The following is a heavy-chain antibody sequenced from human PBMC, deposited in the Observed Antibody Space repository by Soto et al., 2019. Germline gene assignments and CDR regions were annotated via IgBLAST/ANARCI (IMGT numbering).Heavy chain of an antibody. D-gene: IGHD3-22*01. CDR3: AKDISVYPGGHFDY. CDR2: ISGSGGST. V-gene: IGHV3-23*01. Sequence: EVQLLESGGGLVQPGGSLRLSCAASGFTFSSYAMSWVRQAPGKGLEWVSAISGSGGSTYYADSVKGRCTISTDNSKNTLSLQMNRLSAEDTAVYYCAKDISVYPGGHFDYWGQGTLVTVSS. J-gene: IGHJ4*02. CDR1: GFTFSSYA.